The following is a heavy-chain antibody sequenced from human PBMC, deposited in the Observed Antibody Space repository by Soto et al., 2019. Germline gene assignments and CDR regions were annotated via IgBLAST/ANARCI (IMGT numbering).Heavy chain of an antibody. CDR3: AVAVAGPTAIGY. Sequence: GSLRLSCAASGFTFGSYWMHWVRQAPGKGLVWVSRINSDGSSTSYADSVKGRFTISRDNAKNTLYLQMNSLRAEDTAVYYCAVAVAGPTAIGYWGQGTLVTVS. CDR1: GFTFGSYW. D-gene: IGHD6-19*01. V-gene: IGHV3-74*01. J-gene: IGHJ4*02. CDR2: INSDGSST.